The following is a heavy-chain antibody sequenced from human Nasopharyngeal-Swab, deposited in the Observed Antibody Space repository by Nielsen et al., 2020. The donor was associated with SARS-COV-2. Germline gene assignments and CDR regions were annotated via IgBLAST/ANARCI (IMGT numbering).Heavy chain of an antibody. CDR2: ISGSGAHT. CDR3: ARDRGFDGYYYMDV. V-gene: IGHV3-23*01. J-gene: IGHJ6*03. CDR1: GFTFSNYA. D-gene: IGHD3-10*01. Sequence: GESLKISCAASGFTFSNYAMTWVRQAPGRGLEWVSSISGSGAHTYYADSVKGRFTISGDISKNTLYLQMNSLRAEDTAVYYCARDRGFDGYYYMDVWGKGTTVTVSS.